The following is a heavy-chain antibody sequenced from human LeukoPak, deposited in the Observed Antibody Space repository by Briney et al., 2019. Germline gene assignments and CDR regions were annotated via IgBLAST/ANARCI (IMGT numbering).Heavy chain of an antibody. J-gene: IGHJ4*02. Sequence: GGSLRLSCAASGFTFSSYAMSWVRQAPGKGLEWVSAISDSGGSTYYADSVKGRFTISRDNSKNTLYLQMNSLRAEDTAVYYCAKDQKIGVWTPIDYWGQGTLVTVSS. CDR3: AKDQKIGVWTPIDY. V-gene: IGHV3-23*01. CDR2: ISDSGGST. CDR1: GFTFSSYA. D-gene: IGHD3-22*01.